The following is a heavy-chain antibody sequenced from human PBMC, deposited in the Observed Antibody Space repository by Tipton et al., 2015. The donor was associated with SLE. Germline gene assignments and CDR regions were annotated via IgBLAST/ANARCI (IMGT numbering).Heavy chain of an antibody. J-gene: IGHJ4*02. CDR1: GFTFSSYE. CDR2: ISSSGSTI. CDR3: ARVAAVTSIDY. V-gene: IGHV3-48*03. Sequence: SLRLSCAASGFTFSSYEMNWVRQAPGKGLEWVSYISSSGSTIYYADSVKGRFTISRDNAKNSLYLQMNSLRAEDTAVYYCARVAAVTSIDYWGQGTLVTVSS. D-gene: IGHD4-17*01.